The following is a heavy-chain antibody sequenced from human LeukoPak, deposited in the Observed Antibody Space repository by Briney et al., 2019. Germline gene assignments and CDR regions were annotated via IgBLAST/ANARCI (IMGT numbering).Heavy chain of an antibody. D-gene: IGHD6-19*01. CDR3: AKQQYSSGWYVPYYFDY. V-gene: IGHV3-48*03. J-gene: IGHJ4*02. CDR1: GFTFSSE. CDR2: ISSSGRTI. Sequence: GGSLRLSCAASGFTFSSEMNWVRQAPGKGLEWVSFISSSGRTIYYADSVKGRFTISRDNAKNSLYLQMNSLRAEDTAVYYCAKQQYSSGWYVPYYFDYWGQGTLVTVSS.